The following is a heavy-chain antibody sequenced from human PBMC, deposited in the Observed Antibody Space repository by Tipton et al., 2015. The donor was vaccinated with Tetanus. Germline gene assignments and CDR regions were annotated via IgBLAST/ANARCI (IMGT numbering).Heavy chain of an antibody. CDR3: ARGMGEASNCGGDCYSDY. CDR2: ISSSSRYI. Sequence: VQLVQSGGGLVKPGGSLRLSRAASGFTLSRYTLNWVRQAPGNGLEWVSSISSSSRYIYYADSVKGRFTISRDNTKNSLYLQMISLRAEDSAVYSCARGMGEASNCGGDCYSDYWGQGPLVTVSS. CDR1: GFTLSRYT. J-gene: IGHJ4*02. V-gene: IGHV3-21*01. D-gene: IGHD2-21*02.